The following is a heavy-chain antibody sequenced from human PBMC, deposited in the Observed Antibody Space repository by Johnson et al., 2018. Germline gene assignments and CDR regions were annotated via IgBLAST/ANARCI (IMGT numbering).Heavy chain of an antibody. Sequence: VQLGESGGDLAQPGGSLGLSCAASGFTFSNFARNWVRQAPGKGLEWVSAISGRAATTSYAGSVQGRFTISSANAKNTLYLQMNTLRVEEPPIYYFAKDPSEWPVDAFDIWGQGTMVTVSS. V-gene: IGHV3-23*04. CDR2: ISGRAATT. CDR1: GFTFSNFA. CDR3: AKDPSEWPVDAFDI. D-gene: IGHD3-3*01. J-gene: IGHJ3*02.